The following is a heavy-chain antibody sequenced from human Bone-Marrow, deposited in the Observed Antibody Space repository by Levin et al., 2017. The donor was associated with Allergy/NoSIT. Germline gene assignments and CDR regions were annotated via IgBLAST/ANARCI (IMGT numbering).Heavy chain of an antibody. J-gene: IGHJ4*02. CDR3: SSTFDFRSGAPNTFDY. CDR2: ISSSGSII. CDR1: GFTFSSYE. V-gene: IGHV3-48*03. Sequence: PGGSLRLSCAASGFTFSSYEMNWVRQAPGKGLEWVSYISSSGSIIFYADSVKGRFTISRDNAKNSLYLQMNSLRAEDTAIFYCSSTFDFRSGAPNTFDYWGQGALVTVSS. D-gene: IGHD3-10*01.